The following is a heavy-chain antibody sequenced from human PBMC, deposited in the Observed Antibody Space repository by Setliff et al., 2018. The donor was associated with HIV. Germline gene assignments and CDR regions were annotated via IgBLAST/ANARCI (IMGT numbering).Heavy chain of an antibody. V-gene: IGHV3-23*01. CDR1: GFTFSSYA. CDR3: AKGEGPFDY. J-gene: IGHJ4*02. Sequence: PGGSLRLSCAASGFTFSSYAMTWVRQAPGKGLEWVSVISGSGSSTYYADFVKGRFTISRDNSKNTLYLQMNSLRAEDTAVYYCAKGEGPFDYWGQGTLVTVSS. CDR2: ISGSGSST.